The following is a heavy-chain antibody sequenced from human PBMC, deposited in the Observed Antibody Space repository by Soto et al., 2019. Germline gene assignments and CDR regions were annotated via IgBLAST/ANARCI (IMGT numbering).Heavy chain of an antibody. Sequence: QVQLVQSGAEVKKPGASVKVSCKASGFTFTNYYMHWVRQAPVQGLEWMGIINPSGGSTSYAQKFQGRVTMTRDTATSTVYMELSSLRSEDTAIYYCARGGGWNPGYYWGQGTLVTVSS. CDR3: ARGGGWNPGYY. CDR1: GFTFTNYY. D-gene: IGHD1-1*01. J-gene: IGHJ4*02. CDR2: INPSGGST. V-gene: IGHV1-46*01.